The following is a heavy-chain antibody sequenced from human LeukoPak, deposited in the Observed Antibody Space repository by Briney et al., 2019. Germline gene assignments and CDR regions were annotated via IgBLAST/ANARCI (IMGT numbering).Heavy chain of an antibody. J-gene: IGHJ3*02. V-gene: IGHV5-51*01. D-gene: IGHD4-23*01. CDR2: IYPGDSDT. Sequence: GESLKISCKGSGYSFTSYWIAWVRQLPGKGLEWMASIYPGDSDTTYNPSFQDQVTISADKSINTAYLQWRNLKASDTAMYYCARRGGAFDIWGQGTMVTVSS. CDR3: ARRGGAFDI. CDR1: GYSFTSYW.